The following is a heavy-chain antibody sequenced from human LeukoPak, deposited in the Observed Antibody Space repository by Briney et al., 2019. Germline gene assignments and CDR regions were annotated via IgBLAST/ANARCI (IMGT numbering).Heavy chain of an antibody. V-gene: IGHV3-66*01. Sequence: TGGSLRLSCAASEFTVSSNYMSWVGQAAGKGLEWVSIIYRVGRTYYADSVTGRFTISRDNSKYTLYLQMNSLSAEDRAVCYFAAHSSSKTRFDYWGQGTLVTVSS. CDR3: AAHSSSKTRFDY. CDR2: IYRVGRT. J-gene: IGHJ4*02. D-gene: IGHD6-6*01. CDR1: EFTVSSNY.